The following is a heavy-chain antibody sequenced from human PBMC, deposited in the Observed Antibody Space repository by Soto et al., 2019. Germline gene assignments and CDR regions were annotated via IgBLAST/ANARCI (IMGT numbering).Heavy chain of an antibody. D-gene: IGHD3-22*01. CDR3: AKAPNEYYDSSGYYFDY. J-gene: IGHJ4*02. CDR2: ISYDGSNK. V-gene: IGHV3-30*18. Sequence: PGGSLRLSCAASGFTFSSYGMHWVRQAPGKGLEWVAVISYDGSNKYYADSVKGRFTISRDNSKNTLYLQMNSLRAEDTAVYYCAKAPNEYYDSSGYYFDYWGQGTLVTVPQ. CDR1: GFTFSSYG.